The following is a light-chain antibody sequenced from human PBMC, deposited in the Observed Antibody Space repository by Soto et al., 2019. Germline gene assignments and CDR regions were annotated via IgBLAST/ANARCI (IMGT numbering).Light chain of an antibody. J-gene: IGKJ4*01. CDR1: QSVLYSSNNKNY. CDR2: WAS. CDR3: QQYYSTPLT. V-gene: IGKV4-1*01. Sequence: DIVMTQSPYSLSVSLGERATINCKSSQSVLYSSNNKNYLALYQQKPGQPPKLLIYWASTRESGVPDRFSGSGSGTDFTLTISSLQAEDVAVYYCQQYYSTPLTFGGGTKVDIK.